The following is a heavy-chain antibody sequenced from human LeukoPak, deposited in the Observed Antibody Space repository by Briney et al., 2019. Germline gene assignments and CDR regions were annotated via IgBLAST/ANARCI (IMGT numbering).Heavy chain of an antibody. CDR3: ARGLYYYGSGSYAPSDYYYYGMDV. J-gene: IGHJ6*02. V-gene: IGHV4-34*01. CDR1: GGSFSGYY. D-gene: IGHD3-10*01. Sequence: PSETLSLTCAVYGGSFSGYYWSWIRQPPGKGLEWIGEINHSGSTNYNPSLKSRVTISVDTSKNQFSLKLSSVTAADTAVYYCARGLYYYGSGSYAPSDYYYYGMDVWGQGTTVTVSS. CDR2: INHSGST.